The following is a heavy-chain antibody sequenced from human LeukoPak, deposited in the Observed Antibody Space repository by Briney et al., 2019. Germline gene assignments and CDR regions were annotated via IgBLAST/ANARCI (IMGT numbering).Heavy chain of an antibody. J-gene: IGHJ3*02. CDR2: MSYDGNNK. Sequence: GGSLRLSCAASGFTFSTYAMHWVRQAPGKGLEGVAVMSYDGNNKFYADSVKGRFTISRDNYKNTLYLQMNSLRAEDTAVYYCARPYDSRASWSAFDIWGQGTLVTVAS. D-gene: IGHD3-22*01. CDR3: ARPYDSRASWSAFDI. CDR1: GFTFSTYA. V-gene: IGHV3-30-3*01.